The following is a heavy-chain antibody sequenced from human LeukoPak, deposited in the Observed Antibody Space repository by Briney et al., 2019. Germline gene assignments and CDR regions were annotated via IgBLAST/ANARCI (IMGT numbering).Heavy chain of an antibody. D-gene: IGHD6-13*01. CDR1: GGSISSGDYY. CDR3: ARVGIAAAGLDY. Sequence: PSETLSLTCTVSGGSISSGDYYWSWIRQPPGKGLEWIGYIYYSGSTYYNPSLKSRVTISVDTSKDQFSLKLSSVTAADTAVYYCARVGIAAAGLDYWGQGTLVTVSS. CDR2: IYYSGST. V-gene: IGHV4-30-4*01. J-gene: IGHJ4*02.